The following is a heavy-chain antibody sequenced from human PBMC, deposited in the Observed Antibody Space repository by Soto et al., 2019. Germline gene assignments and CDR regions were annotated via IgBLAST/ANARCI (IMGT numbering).Heavy chain of an antibody. Sequence: LSLTCTVSGGSISSGGYYWSWIRQHPGKGLEWIGYIYYSGSTYYNPSLKSRVTISVDTSKNQFSLKLSSVTAADTAVYYCARGWLVGFGWFDPWGQGTLVTVSS. CDR3: ARGWLVGFGWFDP. CDR2: IYYSGST. J-gene: IGHJ5*02. V-gene: IGHV4-31*03. D-gene: IGHD6-19*01. CDR1: GGSISSGGYY.